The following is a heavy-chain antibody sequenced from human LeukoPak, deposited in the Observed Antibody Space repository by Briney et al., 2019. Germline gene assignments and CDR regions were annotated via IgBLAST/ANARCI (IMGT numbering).Heavy chain of an antibody. D-gene: IGHD2-2*01. CDR2: ISAYNGNT. Sequence: ASVKVSCRTSGYSFTGYFTHWVRQAPGQGLEWMGWISAYNGNTNYAQKLQGRVTMTTDTSTSTAYMELRSLRSDDTAVYYCARELRSRTYYGMDVWGQGTTVTVSS. CDR1: GYSFTGYF. V-gene: IGHV1-18*04. CDR3: ARELRSRTYYGMDV. J-gene: IGHJ6*02.